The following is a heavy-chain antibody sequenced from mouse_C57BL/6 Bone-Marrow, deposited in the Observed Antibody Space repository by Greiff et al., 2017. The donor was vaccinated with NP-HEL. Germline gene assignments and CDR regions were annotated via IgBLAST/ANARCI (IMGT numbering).Heavy chain of an antibody. CDR1: GFTFSSYA. CDR3: ARDRAVLRYYFDY. V-gene: IGHV5-4*01. D-gene: IGHD1-1*01. J-gene: IGHJ2*01. Sequence: DVQLVESGGGLVKPGGSLKLSCAASGFTFSSYAMSWVRQTPEKRLEWVATISDGGSYTYYQDNVKGRFTISRDNATNNLYLHMSHLKSEYTAMYYCARDRAVLRYYFDYWGQGTTLTVSS. CDR2: ISDGGSYT.